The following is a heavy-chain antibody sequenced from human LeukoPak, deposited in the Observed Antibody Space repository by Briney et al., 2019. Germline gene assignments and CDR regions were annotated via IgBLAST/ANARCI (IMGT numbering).Heavy chain of an antibody. D-gene: IGHD6-13*01. J-gene: IGHJ5*02. V-gene: IGHV1-8*01. CDR2: MNPNSGNT. Sequence: ASVKVSCKASGYTFTSYDINWVRQATGQGLEWMGWMNPNSGNTGYAQKFQGRVTMTRNTSISTAYMELSSLRSEDTAVYYCARRSSSWYEVDPWGQGTLVTVSS. CDR3: ARRSSSWYEVDP. CDR1: GYTFTSYD.